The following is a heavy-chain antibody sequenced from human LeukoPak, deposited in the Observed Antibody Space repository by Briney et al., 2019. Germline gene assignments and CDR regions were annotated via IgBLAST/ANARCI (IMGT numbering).Heavy chain of an antibody. CDR1: GGSISSSSYY. CDR2: IYYSGSS. D-gene: IGHD3-10*01. V-gene: IGHV4-61*05. CDR3: ARARGYYGSGSAFILLEYFDY. Sequence: PSETLSLTCTVSGGSISSSSYYWGWIRQPPGKGLEWIGYIYYSGSSNYNPSLKSRVTMSVDTSKNQFSLRLRSVTAADTAVYYCARARGYYGSGSAFILLEYFDYWGQGTLVTVSS. J-gene: IGHJ4*02.